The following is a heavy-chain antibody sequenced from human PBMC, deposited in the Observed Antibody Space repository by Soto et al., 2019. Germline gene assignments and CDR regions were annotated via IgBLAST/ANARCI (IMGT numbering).Heavy chain of an antibody. Sequence: GGSLRLSCAASGFTVSRYRMSWGRQAPGKGLEWVSAISGTGDRTFYADSVKGRFTISRDNSKKMLSLQMNSLRAEDTAVYYCAKALWFGVVLSGGYFDSWGQGT. V-gene: IGHV3-23*01. J-gene: IGHJ4*02. CDR3: AKALWFGVVLSGGYFDS. D-gene: IGHD3-10*01. CDR2: ISGTGDRT. CDR1: GFTVSRYR.